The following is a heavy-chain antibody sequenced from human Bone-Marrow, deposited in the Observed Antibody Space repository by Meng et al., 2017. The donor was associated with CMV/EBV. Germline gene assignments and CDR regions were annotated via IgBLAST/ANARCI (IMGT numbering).Heavy chain of an antibody. CDR1: GGTFTNYP. D-gene: IGHD3-3*01. CDR2: INPITGIT. Sequence: SVKVSCKASGGTFTNYPISWVRQAPGQGLEWMGGINPITGITNYAKKFQGRVTLTADKSTRTAYMDVSSLRSEDTAVYYCARPAETYYDFWSGYPLDYWGQGTLVTVSS. CDR3: ARPAETYYDFWSGYPLDY. J-gene: IGHJ4*02. V-gene: IGHV1-69*10.